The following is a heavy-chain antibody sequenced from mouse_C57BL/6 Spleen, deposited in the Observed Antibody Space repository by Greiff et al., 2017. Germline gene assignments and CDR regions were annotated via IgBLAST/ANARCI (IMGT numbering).Heavy chain of an antibody. Sequence: EVKLQESGPGLVKPSQSLSLTCSVTGYSITSGYYWNWIRQFPGNKLEWMGYISYDGSNNYNPSLKNRISITRDTSKNQFFLKLNSVTTEDTATYYCARDPPHWGQGTLVTVSA. J-gene: IGHJ3*01. CDR2: ISYDGSN. CDR1: GYSITSGYY. CDR3: ARDPPH. V-gene: IGHV3-6*01.